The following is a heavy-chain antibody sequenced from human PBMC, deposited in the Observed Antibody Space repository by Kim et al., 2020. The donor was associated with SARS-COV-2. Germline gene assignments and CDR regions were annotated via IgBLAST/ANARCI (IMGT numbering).Heavy chain of an antibody. J-gene: IGHJ4*02. V-gene: IGHV3-33*06. CDR2: IWYDGSKK. D-gene: IGHD3-10*01. CDR1: GFIFSNYG. CDR3: AKEGREFYYYGSGSYPYFDY. Sequence: GGSLRLSCAASGFIFSNYGLHWVRQTPGKGLEWVAIIWYDGSKKYYADSVQGRFTISRDNSKNTLYLQMNSLRAEDTAVYYCAKEGREFYYYGSGSYPYFDYWGQGTLVTVSS.